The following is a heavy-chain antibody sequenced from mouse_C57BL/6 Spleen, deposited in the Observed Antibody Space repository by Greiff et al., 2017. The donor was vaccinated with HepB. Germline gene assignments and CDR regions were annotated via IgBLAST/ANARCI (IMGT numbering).Heavy chain of an antibody. V-gene: IGHV5-17*01. CDR2: ISSGSSTI. D-gene: IGHD1-1*01. CDR3: ARPYSDYFDY. CDR1: GFTFSDYG. J-gene: IGHJ2*01. Sequence: VQLKESGGGLVKPGGSLKLSCAASGFTFSDYGMHWVRQAPEKGLEWVAYISSGSSTIYYADTVKGRFTISRDNAKNTLFLQMTSLRSEDTAMYYCARPYSDYFDYWGQGTTLTVSS.